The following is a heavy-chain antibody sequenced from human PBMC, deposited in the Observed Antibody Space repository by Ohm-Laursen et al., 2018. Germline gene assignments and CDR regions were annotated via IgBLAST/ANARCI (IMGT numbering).Heavy chain of an antibody. V-gene: IGHV4-34*01. CDR3: ARVGCSGGSCPFDY. Sequence: SETLSLTCTVSGGSISSYSWSWIRQPPGKGLEWIGEINHSGSTNYNPSLKSRVTISVDTSKNQFSLKLNSVTAADTAVYYCARVGCSGGSCPFDYWGQGTLVTVSS. J-gene: IGHJ4*02. CDR1: GGSISSYS. CDR2: INHSGST. D-gene: IGHD2-15*01.